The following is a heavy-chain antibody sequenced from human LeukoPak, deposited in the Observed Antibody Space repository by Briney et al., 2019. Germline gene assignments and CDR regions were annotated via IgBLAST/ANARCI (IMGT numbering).Heavy chain of an antibody. CDR2: IYSGGST. V-gene: IGHV3-53*01. D-gene: IGHD3-22*01. CDR3: ARTTYYYDSSGYFDY. CDR1: GFTVSSNY. Sequence: PGGSLRLSCAASGFTVSSNYMSWVRHAPGKGLEWVSVIYSGGSTYYADSVKGRFTISRDNSKNTLYLQMNILRAEDTAVYYCARTTYYYDSSGYFDYWSQETLLTVSS. J-gene: IGHJ4*02.